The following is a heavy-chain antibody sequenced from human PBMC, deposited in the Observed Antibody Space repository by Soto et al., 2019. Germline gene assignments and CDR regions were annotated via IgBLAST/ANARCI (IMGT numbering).Heavy chain of an antibody. D-gene: IGHD6-13*01. CDR1: GGSFSGYY. CDR3: ARGGIAAAGTGGWGYYYGMDV. V-gene: IGHV4-34*01. J-gene: IGHJ6*02. CDR2: INHSGST. Sequence: SETLSLTCAVYGGSFSGYYWSWIRQPPGKGLEWIGEINHSGSTNYNPSLKSRVTISVDTSKNQFSLKLSSVTAADTAVYYCARGGIAAAGTGGWGYYYGMDVWGQGTTVTVSS.